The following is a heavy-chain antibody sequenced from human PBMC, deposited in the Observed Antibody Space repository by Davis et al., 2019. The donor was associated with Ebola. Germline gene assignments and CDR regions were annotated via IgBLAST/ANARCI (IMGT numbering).Heavy chain of an antibody. J-gene: IGHJ6*02. D-gene: IGHD2-2*01. Sequence: SVKVSCKASGGTSTSYAISWVRQGPGQGLEWIGGIIPMFGTSDYAQSFQVRVTITADKSTATGYMELSSLRSEDTAVYYCARGDSTSWHYYAMDVWGQGTTVIVSS. CDR1: GGTSTSYA. CDR2: IIPMFGTS. V-gene: IGHV1-69*06. CDR3: ARGDSTSWHYYAMDV.